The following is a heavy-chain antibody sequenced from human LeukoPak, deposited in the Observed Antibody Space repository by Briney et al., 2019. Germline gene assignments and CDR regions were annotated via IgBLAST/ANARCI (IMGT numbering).Heavy chain of an antibody. CDR2: IKSKTDRGTT. J-gene: IGHJ4*02. CDR3: ASRHITSWYDY. V-gene: IGHV3-15*01. Sequence: GGSLRLSCEASGFSFSNAWMSWVRQAPGKGLEWVGRIKSKTDRGTTDYAAPVKGRFTISRDDSKNMLSLQMNSLQSEDTAVYYCASRHITSWYDYWGQGTLVTVSS. D-gene: IGHD6-13*01. CDR1: GFSFSNAW.